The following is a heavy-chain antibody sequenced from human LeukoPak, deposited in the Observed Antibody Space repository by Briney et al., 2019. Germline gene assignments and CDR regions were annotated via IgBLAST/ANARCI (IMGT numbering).Heavy chain of an antibody. CDR1: GGTFSSYA. Sequence: ASVRVSCKASGGTFSSYAISWVRQAPGQGLEWMGGIIPIFGTANYAQRFQGRVTITADKSTSTAYMELSSLRSEDTAVYYCARAYGNYYYGMDVWGKGTTVTVSS. J-gene: IGHJ6*04. CDR2: IIPIFGTA. D-gene: IGHD3-10*01. CDR3: ARAYGNYYYGMDV. V-gene: IGHV1-69*06.